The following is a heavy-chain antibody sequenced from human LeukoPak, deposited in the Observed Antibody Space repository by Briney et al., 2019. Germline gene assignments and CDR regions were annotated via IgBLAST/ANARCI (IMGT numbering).Heavy chain of an antibody. V-gene: IGHV4-4*02. CDR3: ARMTTVTTHDP. J-gene: IGHJ5*02. CDR2: IYHSGST. CDR1: GGSTSSSNW. D-gene: IGHD4-17*01. Sequence: SETLSLTCTVSGGSTSSSNWWSWGRQPPGTGLEWIGEIYHSGSTNYNPSLKSRVTISVDKSKNQFSLKLSSVTAADTAVYYCARMTTVTTHDPWGQGTLVTVSS.